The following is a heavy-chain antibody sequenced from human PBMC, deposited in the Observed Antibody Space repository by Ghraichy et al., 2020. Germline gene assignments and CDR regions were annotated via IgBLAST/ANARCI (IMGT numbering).Heavy chain of an antibody. CDR3: ARTLPGIAVAGYWYFDL. CDR2: IYYSGST. CDR1: GGSISSYY. J-gene: IGHJ2*01. Sequence: SETLSLTCTVSGGSISSYYCSWIRQPPGKGLEWIGYIYYSGSTNYNPSLKSRVTISVDTSKNQFSLKLSSVTAADTAVYYCARTLPGIAVAGYWYFDLWGRGTLVTVSS. V-gene: IGHV4-59*01. D-gene: IGHD6-19*01.